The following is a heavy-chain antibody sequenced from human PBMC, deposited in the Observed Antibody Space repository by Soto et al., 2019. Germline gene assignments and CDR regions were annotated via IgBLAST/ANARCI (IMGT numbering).Heavy chain of an antibody. CDR1: GYTFTSYA. J-gene: IGHJ4*02. CDR2: INAGNGNT. Sequence: ASVKVSCKASGYTFTSYAMHWVRQAPGQRLEWMGWINAGNGNTKYSQKFQGRVTITRDTSAGTAYMELSSLRSEDAAVYYCASPLRPYSSSWDFDYWGQGTLVTVSS. D-gene: IGHD6-13*01. V-gene: IGHV1-3*01. CDR3: ASPLRPYSSSWDFDY.